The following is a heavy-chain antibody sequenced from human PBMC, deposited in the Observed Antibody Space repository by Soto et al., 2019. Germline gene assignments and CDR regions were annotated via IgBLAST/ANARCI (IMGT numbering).Heavy chain of an antibody. D-gene: IGHD3-10*01. Sequence: ASVKVSCKASGYTFTGYYMHWVRQAPGQGLEWMGWINPNSGGTNYAQKFQGWVTMTRDTSISTAYMELSRLRSDDTAVYYCARNLRASPYYYGSGSYRPYYYYGMDVWGQGTTVTVS. CDR2: INPNSGGT. CDR1: GYTFTGYY. V-gene: IGHV1-2*04. CDR3: ARNLRASPYYYGSGSYRPYYYYGMDV. J-gene: IGHJ6*02.